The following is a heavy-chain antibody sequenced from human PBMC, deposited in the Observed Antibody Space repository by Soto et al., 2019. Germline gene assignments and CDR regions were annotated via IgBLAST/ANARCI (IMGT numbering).Heavy chain of an antibody. J-gene: IGHJ3*01. V-gene: IGHV3-23*01. CDR3: AKEPGFLAAFDL. CDR2: FSGSGGGT. Sequence: EVQLLESGGGLVQPGGSLRLSCAASGFTFSTYTMSWVRQAPGKGLEWVSAFSGSGGGTYYTDSVKGRFTISRDNSKNTLYLLMNTLRPDDTAVYYCAKEPGFLAAFDLWGRGTMVTVSS. CDR1: GFTFSTYT. D-gene: IGHD3-10*01.